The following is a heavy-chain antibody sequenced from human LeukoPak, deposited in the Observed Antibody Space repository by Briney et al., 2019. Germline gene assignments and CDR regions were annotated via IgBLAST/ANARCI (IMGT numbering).Heavy chain of an antibody. V-gene: IGHV1-8*03. CDR2: MNPNSGNT. D-gene: IGHD3-10*01. J-gene: IGHJ4*02. CDR1: GYTFTSYD. Sequence: ASVKVSCKASGYTFTSYDINWVRQATGQGLEWMGWMNPNSGNTGYAQKFQGRVTITRNTSISTAYMELSSLRSEDTAVYHCARMDYYGSGSYPDYWGQGTLVTVSS. CDR3: ARMDYYGSGSYPDY.